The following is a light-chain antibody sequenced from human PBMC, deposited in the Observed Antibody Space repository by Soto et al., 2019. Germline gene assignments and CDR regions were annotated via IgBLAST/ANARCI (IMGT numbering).Light chain of an antibody. CDR3: QQYNSYSGT. CDR2: KAS. CDR1: QSISSW. V-gene: IGKV1-5*03. Sequence: DIQMTQSPSTLSASVGDRVTITCRASQSISSWLAWYQQKPGKAPKLLIYKASSLESGVPSRFSGSESGTEFTLTISSLQPDDFATYYCQQYNSYSGTFGQGTKLEIK. J-gene: IGKJ2*01.